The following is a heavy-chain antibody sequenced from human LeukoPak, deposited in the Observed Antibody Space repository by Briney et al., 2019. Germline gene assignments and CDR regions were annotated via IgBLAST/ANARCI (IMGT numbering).Heavy chain of an antibody. V-gene: IGHV4-61*01. CDR3: ARGYGYSSGWPIDY. CDR1: GDSVSSGSYY. CDR2: IYYSGST. J-gene: IGHJ4*02. D-gene: IGHD6-19*01. Sequence: PSETLSLTCAVSGDSVSSGSYYWSWMRQPPGKALEWIGYIYYSGSTNYNPSLKSRVTMSVDTSKNQFSLKLSSVTAADTAVYYCARGYGYSSGWPIDYWGQGTLVTVSS.